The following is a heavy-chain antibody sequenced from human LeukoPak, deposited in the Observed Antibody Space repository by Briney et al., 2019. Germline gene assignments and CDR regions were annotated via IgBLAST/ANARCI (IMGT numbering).Heavy chain of an antibody. CDR1: GFTFSSYA. CDR2: ISYDGSNK. D-gene: IGHD3-3*01. CDR3: ARVQSGNGYDTLDV. J-gene: IGHJ6*02. Sequence: PGGSLRLSCAASGFTFSSYAMHWVRQAPGKGLEWVAVISYDGSNKYYADSVKGRFTISRDNTKNSVYLQMNSLRAEDTATYYCARVQSGNGYDTLDVWGQGTTVTVSS. V-gene: IGHV3-30-3*01.